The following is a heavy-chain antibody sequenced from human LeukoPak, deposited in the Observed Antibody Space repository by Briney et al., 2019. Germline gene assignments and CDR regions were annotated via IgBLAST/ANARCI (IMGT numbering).Heavy chain of an antibody. CDR3: ARSPDCSGGSCYSLYNWFDP. V-gene: IGHV4-34*01. Sequence: SETLPLTCAVSGGSISSGGYSWSWIRQPPGKGLEWIGEINHSGSTNYNPSLKSRVTISVDTSKNQFSLRLSSVTAADTAVYYCARSPDCSGGSCYSLYNWFDPWGQGTLVTVSS. D-gene: IGHD2-15*01. CDR2: INHSGST. CDR1: GGSISSGGYS. J-gene: IGHJ5*02.